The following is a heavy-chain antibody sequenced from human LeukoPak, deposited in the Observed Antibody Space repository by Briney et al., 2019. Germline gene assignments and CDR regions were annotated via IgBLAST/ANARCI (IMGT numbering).Heavy chain of an antibody. V-gene: IGHV4-59*01. CDR1: GGSISSYY. Sequence: SETLSLTCTVSGGSISSYYWSWIRQPPGKGLEWIGYIYYSGYTNYDPSLKSRVTISVDTSKNQFSLKLSSVTAADTAVYYCARTTMVRGTYYMDVWGKGTTVTIPS. CDR3: ARTTMVRGTYYMDV. D-gene: IGHD3-10*01. CDR2: IYYSGYT. J-gene: IGHJ6*03.